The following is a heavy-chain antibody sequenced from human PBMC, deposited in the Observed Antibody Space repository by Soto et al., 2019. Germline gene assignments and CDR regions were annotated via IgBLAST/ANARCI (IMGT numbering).Heavy chain of an antibody. J-gene: IGHJ3*02. CDR3: ARHQAYDAFDI. Sequence: GESLKIACKGSGYSFTGYWISWVRQMPGKGLEWMGRIDPSDSYTNYSPSFQGHVTISADKSISTAYLQWSSLKASDTAMYYCARHQAYDAFDIWGQGTMVTVSS. CDR2: IDPSDSYT. V-gene: IGHV5-10-1*01. CDR1: GYSFTGYW.